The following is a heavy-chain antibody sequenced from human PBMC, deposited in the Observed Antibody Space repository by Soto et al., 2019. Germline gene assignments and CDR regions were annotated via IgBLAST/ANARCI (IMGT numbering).Heavy chain of an antibody. CDR2: IYTAGGT. Sequence: EVQLVETGGGLIQPGGSLRLSCAASWFTVRNTYMTWVRQPPGKGLECVSVIYTAGGTNYADSVKGRFIISRDNSKNTLYLQMNSLRAEDTAVYYCARALPVAKGGFDPWGQGTLVTVSS. CDR3: ARALPVAKGGFDP. CDR1: WFTVRNTY. V-gene: IGHV3-53*02. D-gene: IGHD2-2*01. J-gene: IGHJ5*02.